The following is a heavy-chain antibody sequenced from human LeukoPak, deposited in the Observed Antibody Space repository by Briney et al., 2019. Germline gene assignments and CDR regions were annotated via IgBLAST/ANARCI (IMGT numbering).Heavy chain of an antibody. Sequence: ASVKVSCKASGYTFISYGFSWVRQAPGQGLEWMGWISAYDGNTKSAQKFQGRVTMTTDTSTSTAYMELRSLRSDDTAVYYCARDGYGSGKGYFDYWGQGSLVTVSS. CDR2: ISAYDGNT. D-gene: IGHD3-10*01. CDR1: GYTFISYG. V-gene: IGHV1-18*01. CDR3: ARDGYGSGKGYFDY. J-gene: IGHJ4*02.